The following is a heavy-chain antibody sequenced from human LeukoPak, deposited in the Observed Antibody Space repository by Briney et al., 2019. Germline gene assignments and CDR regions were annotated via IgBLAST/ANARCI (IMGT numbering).Heavy chain of an antibody. Sequence: SETLSLTCAVYGGSFSGYYWSWIRQPPGKGLEWIGEINHSGSTNYNPSLKSRVTISVDTSKNQFSLKLSSVTAADTAVYYCARGGPGRIAVASVDYWGQGTLVTVPS. V-gene: IGHV4-34*01. CDR3: ARGGPGRIAVASVDY. J-gene: IGHJ4*02. CDR1: GGSFSGYY. CDR2: INHSGST. D-gene: IGHD6-19*01.